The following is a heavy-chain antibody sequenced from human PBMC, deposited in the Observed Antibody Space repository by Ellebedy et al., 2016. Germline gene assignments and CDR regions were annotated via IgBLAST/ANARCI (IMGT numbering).Heavy chain of an antibody. V-gene: IGHV3-23*01. CDR1: GFTFSNYA. J-gene: IGHJ2*01. D-gene: IGHD1-26*01. CDR2: ISGRGSRT. Sequence: GESLKISCVASGFTFSNYAMDWVRQAPGKGLEWVSAISGRGSRTFYADSVRGRFTISRDNSKNVVYLEVNTLRVEDTALYYCVKGDSGSFAYWYFDLWGRGTLVAVSS. CDR3: VKGDSGSFAYWYFDL.